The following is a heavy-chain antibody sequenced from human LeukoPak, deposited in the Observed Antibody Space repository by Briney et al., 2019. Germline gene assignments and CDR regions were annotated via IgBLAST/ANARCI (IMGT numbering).Heavy chain of an antibody. D-gene: IGHD3-22*01. CDR1: GHSLTSYW. CDR2: IYPGDSDT. V-gene: IGHV5-51*01. J-gene: IGHJ4*02. Sequence: GESLKISCKGSGHSLTSYWIGWVRQMPGKGLEWMGIIYPGDSDTRYSPSFQGQVTISADKSISTAYLQWSSLKASDTAMYYCAATYYYDSSGYYGFDYWGQGTLVTVSS. CDR3: AATYYYDSSGYYGFDY.